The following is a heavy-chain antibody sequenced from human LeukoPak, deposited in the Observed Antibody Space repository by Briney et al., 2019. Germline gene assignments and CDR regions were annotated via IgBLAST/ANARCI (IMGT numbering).Heavy chain of an antibody. J-gene: IGHJ5*02. CDR2: IYYSGST. D-gene: IGHD3-3*01. CDR3: ARVLLSNYDFWSGYSNWFDP. Sequence: SETLSLTCTVSGGSISGYYWSWIRQPPGKGLEWIGYIYYSGSTNYNPSLKSRVTISVDTSKNQFSPKLSSVTAADTAVYYCARVLLSNYDFWSGYSNWFDPWGQGTLVTVSS. CDR1: GGSISGYY. V-gene: IGHV4-59*01.